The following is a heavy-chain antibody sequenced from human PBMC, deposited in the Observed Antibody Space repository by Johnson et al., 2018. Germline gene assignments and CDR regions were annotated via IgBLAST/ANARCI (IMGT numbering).Heavy chain of an antibody. V-gene: IGHV1-46*01. D-gene: IGHD3-16*01. J-gene: IGHJ1*01. CDR1: GYTFTSYY. CDR3: AKETGYDYVLGH. CDR2: INPSAGST. Sequence: QVQLVQSGAEVKKPGASVKVSCKASGYTFTSYYMHWVRLAPGQGLEWMGVINPSAGSTSYAQKFQGRVSMTRDTSTSTVYMEVNSLRAEDTAVYYCAKETGYDYVLGHWGQGTLVTVSS.